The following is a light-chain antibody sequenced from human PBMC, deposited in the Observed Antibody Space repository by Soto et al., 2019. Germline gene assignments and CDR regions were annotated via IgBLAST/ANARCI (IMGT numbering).Light chain of an antibody. Sequence: QSALTQPASVSGCPGQSITISCTGTSSDVGGYDYVSWYQLHPGKAPKLMVFEVSNRPSGVSYRFSGSKSGNTASLTISGLQAEDEADYFCSSYSISTAYLFGTGSKSPS. J-gene: IGLJ1*01. CDR3: SSYSISTAYL. CDR1: SSDVGGYDY. V-gene: IGLV2-14*01. CDR2: EVS.